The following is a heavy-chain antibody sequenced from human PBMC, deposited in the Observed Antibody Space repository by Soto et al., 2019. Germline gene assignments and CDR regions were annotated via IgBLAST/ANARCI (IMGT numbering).Heavy chain of an antibody. CDR3: ARGRSDSAGSSFGRRMDV. J-gene: IGHJ6*02. D-gene: IGHD3-10*01. CDR2: TFVTGAT. CDR1: GEALGSGQSY. V-gene: IGHV4-61*01. Sequence: QVQLQESGPGLVKSSETLSLICFVSGEALGSGQSYWNWIRQAPGKGLEWIGQTFVTGATKYSASLKSRVTLSVDTSQSQISLTLTSVTAADSAPYFCARGRSDSAGSSFGRRMDVWGQGTTVTVSS.